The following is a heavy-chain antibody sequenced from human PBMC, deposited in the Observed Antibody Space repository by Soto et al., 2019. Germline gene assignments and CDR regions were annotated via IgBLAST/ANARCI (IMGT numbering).Heavy chain of an antibody. J-gene: IGHJ4*02. CDR1: GGSINTVNYF. CDR3: ARGPSGAKVDY. V-gene: IGHV4-30-4*01. Sequence: QVQLQESGPGLVKPSQTLSLTCTASGGSINTVNYFWSWIRQSPDKGLEWIGHINNGGTTYNNPSLTSRVTISVDTSNNQCSLKLSSVSAADTAVYYCARGPSGAKVDYWGQGTLVTVSS. D-gene: IGHD3-16*01. CDR2: INNGGTT.